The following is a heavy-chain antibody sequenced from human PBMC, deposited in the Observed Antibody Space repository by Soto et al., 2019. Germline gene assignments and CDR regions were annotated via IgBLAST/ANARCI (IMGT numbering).Heavy chain of an antibody. CDR3: ARVRDYDSSGYPLYYLDY. D-gene: IGHD3-22*01. J-gene: IGHJ4*02. CDR1: GYTFTSYG. V-gene: IGHV1-18*04. Sequence: ASVKVSCKASGYTFTSYGISWVRQAPGQGLEWMGWISAYNGNTNYAQKLQGRVTMTTDTSTSTAYMELRSLRSDNTAVYYCARVRDYDSSGYPLYYLDYWGQGTLVTVSS. CDR2: ISAYNGNT.